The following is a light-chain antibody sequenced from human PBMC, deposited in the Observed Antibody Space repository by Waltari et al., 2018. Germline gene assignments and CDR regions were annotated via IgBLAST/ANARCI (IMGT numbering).Light chain of an antibody. J-gene: IGKJ1*01. Sequence: DIVMTQTPVSLSVTPGQSASISCKSSQSLLYTDGKTYFYWYLQKAGQPPQLLNYEISKRFSGVPDRFSGSGSGTDFTLKISRVEAEDVGVYYCMQTKQFPWTLGQGTKVEVK. CDR3: MQTKQFPWT. V-gene: IGKV2D-29*01. CDR1: QSLLYTDGKTY. CDR2: EIS.